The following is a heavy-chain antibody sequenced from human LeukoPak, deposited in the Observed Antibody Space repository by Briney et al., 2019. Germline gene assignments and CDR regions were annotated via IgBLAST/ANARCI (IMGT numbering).Heavy chain of an antibody. CDR1: GYTLTNYG. J-gene: IGHJ4*02. D-gene: IGHD3-22*01. V-gene: IGHV1-18*01. CDR2: ISDYNGNT. CDR3: ARGLISYDSSGYSDY. Sequence: ASVTVSCRHSGYTLTNYGLREVRQAPRRGLAWVGWISDYNGNTNYAQKLQGRVTMTTDTSTSTAYMELRSLRSDGTAVYYCARGLISYDSSGYSDYWGQGTLVTVSS.